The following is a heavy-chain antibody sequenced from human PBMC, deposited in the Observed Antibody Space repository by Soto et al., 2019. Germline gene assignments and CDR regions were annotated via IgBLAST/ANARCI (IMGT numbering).Heavy chain of an antibody. CDR3: ASVRFDMIVGSIDD. Sequence: QVQLQESGPGLVKPSETLSLTCTVSGGSITSYYWSWIRQPPGKGLEWIGYIYYSGSTNYNPSLKSRISISVDTSQTQFSLKLSSVTAADTAVYYSASVRFDMIVGSIDDWGQGTLVTVSS. J-gene: IGHJ4*02. CDR2: IYYSGST. CDR1: GGSITSYY. V-gene: IGHV4-59*01. D-gene: IGHD3-22*01.